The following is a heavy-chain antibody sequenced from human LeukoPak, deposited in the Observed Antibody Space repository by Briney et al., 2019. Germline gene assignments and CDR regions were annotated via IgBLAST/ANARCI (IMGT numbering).Heavy chain of an antibody. D-gene: IGHD4-17*01. CDR2: IYHSGST. CDR1: GGSFSGYY. Sequence: PSETLSLTCAVYGGSFSGYYWSWIRQPPGKGLEWIGEIYHSGSTNYNPSLKRRVTISVDTSKNQFSLKLSSVTAADTAVYYCARGGFDYGDYGETYWYFDLWGRGTLVTVSS. J-gene: IGHJ2*01. CDR3: ARGGFDYGDYGETYWYFDL. V-gene: IGHV4-34*01.